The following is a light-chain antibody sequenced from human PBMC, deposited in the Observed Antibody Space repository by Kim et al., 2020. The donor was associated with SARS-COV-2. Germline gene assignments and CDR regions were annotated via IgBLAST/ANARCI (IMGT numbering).Light chain of an antibody. V-gene: IGLV3-1*01. CDR2: QDS. Sequence: SPGQTASITCSGDKLGDKYACCYQQKPGQSPVLVIYQDSKRPSGIPERFSGSNSGNTATLTISGTQAMDEADYYCQAWDSSTEVFGTGTKVTVL. CDR3: QAWDSSTEV. CDR1: KLGDKY. J-gene: IGLJ1*01.